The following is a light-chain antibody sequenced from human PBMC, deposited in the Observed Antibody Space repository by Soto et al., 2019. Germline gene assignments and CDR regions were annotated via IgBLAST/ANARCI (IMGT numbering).Light chain of an antibody. CDR1: QSVLYSSSNKNY. Sequence: DIVMTQSPDSLAVSLGERATINCKSSQSVLYSSSNKNYLAWYQQKPGQPPKLLIYWASTRESGVPDRFSGSGSGTDFTLTISSLQAEDVAVYYCQQYYSTPPWTFGQGPKVEIK. CDR3: QQYYSTPPWT. V-gene: IGKV4-1*01. CDR2: WAS. J-gene: IGKJ1*01.